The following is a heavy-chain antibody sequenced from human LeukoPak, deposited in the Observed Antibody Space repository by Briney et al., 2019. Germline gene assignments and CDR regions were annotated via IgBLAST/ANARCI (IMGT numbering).Heavy chain of an antibody. CDR1: GYTFTSYY. D-gene: IGHD2-2*01. Sequence: ASVKVSCKASGYTFTSYYMHWVRQAPGQGLEWMGIINPSGGSTSYAQKFQGRVTMTRDTSISTAYMELSRLRSDDTAVYYCAREPQDIVVVPAAIHYYYYGMDVWGQGTTVTVSS. CDR2: INPSGGST. V-gene: IGHV1-46*01. J-gene: IGHJ6*02. CDR3: AREPQDIVVVPAAIHYYYYGMDV.